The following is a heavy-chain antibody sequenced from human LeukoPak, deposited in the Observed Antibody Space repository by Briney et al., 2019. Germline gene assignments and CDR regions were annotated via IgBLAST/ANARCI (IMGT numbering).Heavy chain of an antibody. CDR3: ARDGGSAWFLDY. Sequence: GGSLRLSCAASGIMFSSYAMSWIRQAPGKGLEWVSYISSSGNTTYNADSVKGRFSITRDNAKNSLYLQMNSLRAEDTAVYYCARDGGSAWFLDYWGQGTLVTVSS. D-gene: IGHD6-19*01. V-gene: IGHV3-11*04. CDR1: GIMFSSYA. J-gene: IGHJ4*02. CDR2: ISSSGNTT.